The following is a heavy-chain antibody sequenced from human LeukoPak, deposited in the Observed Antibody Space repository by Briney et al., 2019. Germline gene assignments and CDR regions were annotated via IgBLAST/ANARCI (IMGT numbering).Heavy chain of an antibody. D-gene: IGHD7-27*01. J-gene: IGHJ4*02. Sequence: PGGSLRLSCAASGFTFSSYSMNWVRQAPGKGLEWVAVISYDGSNKYYADSVKGRFTISRDNSKNTLYLQMNSLRAEDTAVYYCAKDRETGGKYYFDYWGQGTLVTVSS. CDR1: GFTFSSYS. V-gene: IGHV3-30*18. CDR2: ISYDGSNK. CDR3: AKDRETGGKYYFDY.